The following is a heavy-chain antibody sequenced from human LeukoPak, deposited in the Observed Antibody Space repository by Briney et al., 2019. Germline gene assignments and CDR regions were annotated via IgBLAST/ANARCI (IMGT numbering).Heavy chain of an antibody. Sequence: GGSLRLSCAASGFIFSSYEMNWVRQAPGKGLEWVSYISSSGSTIYYADSVKGRFTISRDNAKNSLYLQMSSLRAEDTAVYYCARPGSYLSDYWGQGTLVTVSS. CDR2: ISSSGSTI. V-gene: IGHV3-48*03. CDR3: ARPGSYLSDY. D-gene: IGHD1-26*01. J-gene: IGHJ4*02. CDR1: GFIFSSYE.